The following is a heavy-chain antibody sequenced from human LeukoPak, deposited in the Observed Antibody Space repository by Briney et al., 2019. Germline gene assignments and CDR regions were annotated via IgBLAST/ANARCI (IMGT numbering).Heavy chain of an antibody. D-gene: IGHD2-15*01. CDR3: ARPSCSGGSCQIDAFDI. V-gene: IGHV1-69*04. CDR2: IIPILGIA. CDR1: GGTFSSYA. Sequence: SVTVSCKPSGGTFSSYAISWVRQAPGQGLEWMGRIIPILGIANYAQKFQGRVTTTADKSTRTAYMELSSLRSEDTAVYYCARPSCSGGSCQIDAFDIWGQGTMVTVSS. J-gene: IGHJ3*02.